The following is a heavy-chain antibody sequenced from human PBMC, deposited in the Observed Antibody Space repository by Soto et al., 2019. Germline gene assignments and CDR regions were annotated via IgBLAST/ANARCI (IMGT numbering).Heavy chain of an antibody. CDR2: INPSGGST. CDR1: GYTFTSYY. V-gene: IGHV1-46*01. CDR3: ARVSPLAVEYSSSSGALDAFDI. J-gene: IGHJ3*02. Sequence: ASVKVSCKASGYTFTSYYMHWVRQAPGQGLEWMGIINPSGGSTSYAQKFQGRVTMTRDTSTSTVYMELSSLRSEDTAVCYCARVSPLAVEYSSSSGALDAFDIWGQGTMVTVSS. D-gene: IGHD6-6*01.